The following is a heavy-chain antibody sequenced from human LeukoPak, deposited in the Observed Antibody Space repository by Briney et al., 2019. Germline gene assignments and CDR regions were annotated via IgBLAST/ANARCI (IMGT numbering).Heavy chain of an antibody. CDR1: GGSSSHNY. CDR3: ARGVDSAKLGY. D-gene: IGHD3-3*01. CDR2: IHPSGTT. V-gene: IGHV4-34*01. J-gene: IGHJ4*02. Sequence: SSETLSLTCTVYGGSSSHNYWQWIRQPPGKGLEWIGEIHPSGTTTYNPSLESRVSISVDTPNNQFSLRLTSVTAADTAIYYCARGVDSAKLGYWGRGTLVTVSS.